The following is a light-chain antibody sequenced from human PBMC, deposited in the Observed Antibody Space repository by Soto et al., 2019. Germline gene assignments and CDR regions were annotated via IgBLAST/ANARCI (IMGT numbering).Light chain of an antibody. V-gene: IGKV1-39*01. J-gene: IGKJ5*01. CDR1: QGISSY. CDR2: SAS. CDR3: QQSYTTPVT. Sequence: DIQLTQSPSFLSASVGDRVTITCRASQGISSYLSWYQQKPGKAPELLIHSASTLQTGVPSRFSGSGSGTDFALTITSLQPEDFATYYCQQSYTTPVTFGQGTRLEI.